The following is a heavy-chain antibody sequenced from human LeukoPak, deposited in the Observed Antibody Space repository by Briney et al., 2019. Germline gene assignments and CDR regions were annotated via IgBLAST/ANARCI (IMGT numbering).Heavy chain of an antibody. Sequence: GGSLRLSCAASGFTFSSYWMSWVRQAPGKGLEWVANIKQDGSEKYYVDSVKGRFTISRDNAKNSLYLQMNSLRAEDTAVYYCARVLNVDTAMVRRSFDYWGQGTLVTVSS. V-gene: IGHV3-7*01. CDR1: GFTFSSYW. CDR2: IKQDGSEK. J-gene: IGHJ4*02. CDR3: ARVLNVDTAMVRRSFDY. D-gene: IGHD5-18*01.